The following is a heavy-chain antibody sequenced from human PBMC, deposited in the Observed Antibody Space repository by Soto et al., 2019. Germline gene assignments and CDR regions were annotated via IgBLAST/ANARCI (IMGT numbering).Heavy chain of an antibody. V-gene: IGHV4-39*01. J-gene: IGHJ3*02. CDR3: ARLGPSIAARPGAFDI. D-gene: IGHD6-6*01. CDR2: IYYSGST. CDR1: GGSISSSSYY. Sequence: SETLSLTCTVSGGSISSSSYYWGWIRQPPGKGLEWIGSIYYSGSTYYNPSLKSRVTISVDTSKNQFSLKLSSVTAADTAVYYCARLGPSIAARPGAFDIWGQGTMVTVSS.